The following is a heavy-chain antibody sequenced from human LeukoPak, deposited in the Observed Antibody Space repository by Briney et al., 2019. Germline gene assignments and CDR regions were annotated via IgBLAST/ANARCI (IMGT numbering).Heavy chain of an antibody. D-gene: IGHD4-11*01. Sequence: GRSLRLSCAASGFTFSSYGMHWVRQAPGKGLEWVAVIWYDGSNKYYADSVKGRFTISRDNSKNTLYLQMNSLRPEDTAVYYCAKDTNDYSNYNWFDPWGQGTLVTVSS. V-gene: IGHV3-33*06. J-gene: IGHJ5*02. CDR1: GFTFSSYG. CDR3: AKDTNDYSNYNWFDP. CDR2: IWYDGSNK.